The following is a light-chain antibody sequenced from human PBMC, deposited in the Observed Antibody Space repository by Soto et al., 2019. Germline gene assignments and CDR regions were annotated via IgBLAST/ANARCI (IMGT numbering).Light chain of an antibody. CDR1: RSDVGSYKY. V-gene: IGLV2-11*01. CDR3: CSYGGGRTPLG. CDR2: DVA. Sequence: QSALTQPRSVSGSPGQSVTISCTGSRSDVGSYKYVSWYQKFPGKAPKLIIYDVAKRPSGVPGRFSGSKSGNTASLTISGLQAEDEGDYYCCSYGGGRTPLGFGGGTK. J-gene: IGLJ2*01.